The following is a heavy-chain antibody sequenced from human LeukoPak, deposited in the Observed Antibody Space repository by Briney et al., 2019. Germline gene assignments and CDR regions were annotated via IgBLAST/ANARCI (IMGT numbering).Heavy chain of an antibody. CDR2: INLNTGDT. CDR1: GFTFIVYY. Sequence: GASVKVSCKASGFTFIVYYMHWVRQAPGQGLEWMGWINLNTGDTDYAPKFQGRVTMTRDTSITTAYMELSRLRYDDTAVYYCARDQLALDYWGRGTLVTVSS. J-gene: IGHJ4*02. D-gene: IGHD1-1*01. CDR3: ARDQLALDY. V-gene: IGHV1-2*02.